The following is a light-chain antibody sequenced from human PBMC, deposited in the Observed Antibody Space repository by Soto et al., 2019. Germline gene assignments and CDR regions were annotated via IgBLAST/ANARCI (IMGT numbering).Light chain of an antibody. V-gene: IGLV2-8*01. CDR1: SSDVGYYDY. J-gene: IGLJ2*01. CDR2: EVT. Sequence: QSALTQPPSASGFPGQSVTISCTGTSSDVGYYDYVSWYQQHPGKAPKLVIYEVTKRPSGVPDRVSASKSGNTASLTVSGLRAEDEADYYCGSYASATLIFGGGTKVTVL. CDR3: GSYASATLI.